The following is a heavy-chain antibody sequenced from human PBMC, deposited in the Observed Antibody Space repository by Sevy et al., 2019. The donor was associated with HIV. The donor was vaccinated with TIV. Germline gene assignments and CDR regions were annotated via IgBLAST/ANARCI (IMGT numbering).Heavy chain of an antibody. CDR3: ARAFAGSGSYYKPRGGYYYYGMDV. CDR1: GFTFSSYD. CDR2: IGTAGDT. Sequence: RLSCAASGFTFSSYDMHWVRQATGKGLEWVSAIGTAGDTYYPGSVKGRFTISRENAKNSLYLQMNSLRAGDTAVYYCARAFAGSGSYYKPRGGYYYYGMDVWGQGTTVTVSS. V-gene: IGHV3-13*01. J-gene: IGHJ6*02. D-gene: IGHD3-10*01.